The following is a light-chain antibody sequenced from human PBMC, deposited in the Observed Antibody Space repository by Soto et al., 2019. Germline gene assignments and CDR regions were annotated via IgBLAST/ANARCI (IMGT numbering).Light chain of an antibody. V-gene: IGLV1-44*01. CDR2: TNS. CDR1: SSNIGSNT. CDR3: AAWDDSLNAWV. J-gene: IGLJ3*02. Sequence: QSVLTQSPSASGTPGQRVTISCSGSSSNIGSNTVNWYQQLPGMAPKLLIYTNSQRPSGVPDRFSGSKSGTSASLAISGLQSEDEAEYYCAAWDDSLNAWVFGVGTKLTVL.